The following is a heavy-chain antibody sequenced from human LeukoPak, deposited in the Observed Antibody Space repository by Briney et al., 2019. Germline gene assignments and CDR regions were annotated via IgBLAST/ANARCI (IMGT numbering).Heavy chain of an antibody. J-gene: IGHJ3*01. Sequence: QPGGSLRLSCAASGFTFSSYAMSWVRQAPGKGLEWVSAVSGGGGSSDYADSGKGRFTISRDNSKNTLHLQMNSLRAEDTALYYCAKVGYSSSWYVGAFDVWGQGTMVTVSS. CDR3: AKVGYSSSWYVGAFDV. CDR2: VSGGGGSS. V-gene: IGHV3-23*01. CDR1: GFTFSSYA. D-gene: IGHD6-13*01.